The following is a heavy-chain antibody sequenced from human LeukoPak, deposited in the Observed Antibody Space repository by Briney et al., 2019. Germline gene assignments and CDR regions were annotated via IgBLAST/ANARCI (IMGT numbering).Heavy chain of an antibody. CDR1: GFTFSSYW. V-gene: IGHV3-7*03. D-gene: IGHD3-10*01. Sequence: GGSLRLSCAASGFTFSSYWMSWVRQAPGKGVEGVADIKYDASEKIYVDSVKGRFTISRDNAQNSLYLQRNSLRAEDTAVYYCAREPIRGVFYFDSWGQGTLVTVSS. CDR3: AREPIRGVFYFDS. CDR2: IKYDASEK. J-gene: IGHJ4*02.